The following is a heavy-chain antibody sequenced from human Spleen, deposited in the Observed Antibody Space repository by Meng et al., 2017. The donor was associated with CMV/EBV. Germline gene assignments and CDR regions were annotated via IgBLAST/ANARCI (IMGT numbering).Heavy chain of an antibody. CDR3: ARHAVAAAGSQYYFDY. D-gene: IGHD6-13*01. CDR1: GYSFASYW. CDR2: IYPRDSDT. V-gene: IGHV5-51*01. Sequence: GESLKISCKGSGYSFASYWISWVRQIPGKGLEWMGIIYPRDSDTRYSPSFQGQVTISADKFISTAYLQWSSLKASDTAMYYCARHAVAAAGSQYYFDYWGQGTLVTVSS. J-gene: IGHJ4*02.